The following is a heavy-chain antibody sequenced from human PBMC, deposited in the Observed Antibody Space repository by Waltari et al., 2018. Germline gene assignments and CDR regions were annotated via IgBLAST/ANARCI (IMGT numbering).Heavy chain of an antibody. V-gene: IGHV1-69*12. J-gene: IGHJ6*03. Sequence: QVELVQSGAEVKKPGSSVKVSCKVSGDTFDFTRFVMTWVRQAPGQGLEWMGGIVPVVGSATYARKFQGRVTITADESTNTAYMELSSLRSEDTALYYCARGLLSGTTDYFYHYMDVWGKGTTVTISS. CDR3: ARGLLSGTTDYFYHYMDV. D-gene: IGHD1-7*01. CDR1: GDTFDFTRFV. CDR2: IVPVVGSA.